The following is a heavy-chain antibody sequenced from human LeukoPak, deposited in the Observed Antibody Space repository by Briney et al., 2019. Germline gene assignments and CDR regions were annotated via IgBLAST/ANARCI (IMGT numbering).Heavy chain of an antibody. CDR1: GFTFSSYS. J-gene: IGHJ5*02. CDR3: ARALTTVTTSQWSFDP. Sequence: PGGSLRLSCAASGFTFSSYSMNWVRQAPGKGLEWVSSISSSSSYIYYADSVKGRFTISRDNAKNSLYLQMNSLRAEDTAVYYCARALTTVTTSQWSFDPWGQGTLVTVSS. D-gene: IGHD4-17*01. CDR2: ISSSSSYI. V-gene: IGHV3-21*01.